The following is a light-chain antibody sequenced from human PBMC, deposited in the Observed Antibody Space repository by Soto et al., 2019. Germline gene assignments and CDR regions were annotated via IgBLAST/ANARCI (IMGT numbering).Light chain of an antibody. CDR1: SGHSSYA. CDR3: QTWGTGTHAV. Sequence: QAVVTQSPSASASLGASVKLTCTLSSGHSSYAIAWHQQQPEKGPRYLMKLNSDGSHSKGDGIPDRFSGSSSGAERYLTISSLQSEDEADYYCQTWGTGTHAVFGGGTQLT. V-gene: IGLV4-69*01. CDR2: LNSDGSH. J-gene: IGLJ7*01.